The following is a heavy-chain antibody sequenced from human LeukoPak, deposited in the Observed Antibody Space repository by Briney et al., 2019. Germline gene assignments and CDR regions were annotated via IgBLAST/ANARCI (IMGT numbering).Heavy chain of an antibody. Sequence: GRSLRLSCAASGFTFSSYGMHWVRQAPGKGLEWVAVIWYDGSNKYYADSVKGRFTISRDNSKNTVYLQMNSLRAEDTAVYYCASGSRILDYWGQGTLVTVSS. CDR3: ASGSRILDY. CDR1: GFTFSSYG. V-gene: IGHV3-33*01. D-gene: IGHD1-26*01. J-gene: IGHJ4*02. CDR2: IWYDGSNK.